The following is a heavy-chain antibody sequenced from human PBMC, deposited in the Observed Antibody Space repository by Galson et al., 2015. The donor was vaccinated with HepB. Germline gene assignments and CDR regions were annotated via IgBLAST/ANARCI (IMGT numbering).Heavy chain of an antibody. CDR2: IYYSGST. CDR3: ARSAAPYSRFDP. CDR1: GGSISSSY. V-gene: IGHV4-59*01. J-gene: IGHJ5*02. D-gene: IGHD6-13*01. Sequence: SETLSLTCTVSGGSISSSYWSWIRQPPGKGLEWIGYIYYSGSTNYNPSLKSRVTISVDTSKNQFSLKLSSVTAADTAVYYCARSAAPYSRFDPWGQGTLVTVSS.